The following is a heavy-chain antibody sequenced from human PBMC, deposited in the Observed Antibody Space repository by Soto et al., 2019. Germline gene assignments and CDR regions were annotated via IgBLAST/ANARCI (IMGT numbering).Heavy chain of an antibody. CDR2: IDYNGVT. J-gene: IGHJ4*02. CDR1: GGAIYRSGYY. CDR3: GKVLVGATGHTDSDS. Sequence: SETQSLTCTVSGGAIYRSGYYFCCIRQPPGRGLELIGNIDYNGVTYSNPSLKSRVTISRDTSKNQFSLKLTSVTAADTALYYCGKVLVGATGHTDSDSWGPGTLVTVS. D-gene: IGHD2-15*01. V-gene: IGHV4-39*01.